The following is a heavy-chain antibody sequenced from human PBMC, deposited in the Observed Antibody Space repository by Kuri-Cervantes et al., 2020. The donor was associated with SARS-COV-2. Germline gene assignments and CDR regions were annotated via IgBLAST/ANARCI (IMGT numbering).Heavy chain of an antibody. CDR3: ARGGYIYGYDAFDV. J-gene: IGHJ3*01. Sequence: GGSLRLSCKASGFTFASYDISWVRQAPGQGLEWMGRTSASSGNTNYLQKFQGRVTVTTDASTSTAYMELMSLRSDDTAVYFCARGGYIYGYDAFDVWGQGTKVTVSS. CDR1: GFTFASYD. CDR2: TSASSGNT. D-gene: IGHD5-18*01. V-gene: IGHV1-18*01.